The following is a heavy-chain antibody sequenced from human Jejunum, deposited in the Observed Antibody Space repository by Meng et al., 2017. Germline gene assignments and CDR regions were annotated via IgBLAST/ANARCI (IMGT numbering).Heavy chain of an antibody. V-gene: IGHV3-20*04. J-gene: IGHJ4*02. CDR1: GFTFDNYG. Sequence: VQRGGAGGGFVRAGGSLRLSCAASGFTFDNYGMTWVRQVPGKGLEWVSALNWNGDSTGYADSVKGRFTISRDNAKNSLYLQMNSLRAEDTALYYCTREHTTSFFSDYWGQGTLVTVSS. CDR2: LNWNGDST. D-gene: IGHD2-2*01. CDR3: TREHTTSFFSDY.